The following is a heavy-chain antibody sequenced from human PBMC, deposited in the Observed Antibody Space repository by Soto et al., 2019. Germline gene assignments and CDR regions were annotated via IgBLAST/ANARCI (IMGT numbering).Heavy chain of an antibody. Sequence: GGSLRLSCAASGFTFSSYAMSWVRQALGKGLEWVSAISGSGGSTYYADSVKGRFTISRDNSKNTLYLQMNSLRAEDTAVYYCAKAISVGELLFDYWGQGTLVTVSS. CDR1: GFTFSSYA. CDR2: ISGSGGST. V-gene: IGHV3-23*01. D-gene: IGHD3-10*01. J-gene: IGHJ4*02. CDR3: AKAISVGELLFDY.